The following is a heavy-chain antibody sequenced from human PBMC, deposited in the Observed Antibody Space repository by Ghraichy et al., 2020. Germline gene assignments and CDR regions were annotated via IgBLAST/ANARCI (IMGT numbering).Heavy chain of an antibody. CDR3: ARDEVVTVGSTHY. D-gene: IGHD1-26*01. V-gene: IGHV3-7*01. J-gene: IGHJ4*02. CDR1: GFTFNNYW. Sequence: GGSLRLSCAASGFTFNNYWMTWVRQAPGKGLEWVANIKFDGSQKYYVDSVKGRFTISRDNAKNSLYLQMNSLRAEDTAVYYCARDEVVTVGSTHYWGQGTLVTVSS. CDR2: IKFDGSQK.